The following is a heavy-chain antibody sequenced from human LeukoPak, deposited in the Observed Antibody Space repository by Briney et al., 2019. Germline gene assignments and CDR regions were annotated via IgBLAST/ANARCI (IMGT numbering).Heavy chain of an antibody. CDR2: INPNSGGT. CDR1: GYTFTGYY. Sequence: ASVKVSCEASGYTFTGYYMHWVRQAPGQGLEWMGWINPNSGGTNYAQKFQGRVTMTRDTSISTAYMELSRLRSDDTAVYYCARVIYDSSGYYVNVGAFDIWGQGTMVTVSS. D-gene: IGHD3-22*01. V-gene: IGHV1-2*02. J-gene: IGHJ3*02. CDR3: ARVIYDSSGYYVNVGAFDI.